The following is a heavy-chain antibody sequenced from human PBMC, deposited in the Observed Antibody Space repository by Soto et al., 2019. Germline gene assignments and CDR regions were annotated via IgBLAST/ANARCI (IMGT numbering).Heavy chain of an antibody. D-gene: IGHD1-1*01. CDR3: ARGRYGDY. Sequence: QVHPVQSGAEVKKSGASVKVSCKGSGYDFTTYGITWVRQAPGQGLEWMAWISAHNGNTDYAQKLQGRVTVTRDTSTSTAYMELRSLRSDDTAVYYCARGRYGDYWGQGALVTVSS. J-gene: IGHJ4*02. V-gene: IGHV1-18*01. CDR1: GYDFTTYG. CDR2: ISAHNGNT.